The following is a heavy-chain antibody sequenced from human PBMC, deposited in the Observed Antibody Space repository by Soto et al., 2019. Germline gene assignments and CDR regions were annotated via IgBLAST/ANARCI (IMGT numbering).Heavy chain of an antibody. J-gene: IGHJ5*01. CDR3: ARSPPPLGRFDS. CDR1: GYTFANYA. V-gene: IGHV1-3*01. Sequence: XSVKVSCNASGYTFANYAMQLVRHAPGQRLEWMGWINGGSGSTRYSQNFQGRLTITRDSSANTVYMELSSMRSGDTAIYYCARSPPPLGRFDSWGQGTLVTVSS. CDR2: INGGSGST.